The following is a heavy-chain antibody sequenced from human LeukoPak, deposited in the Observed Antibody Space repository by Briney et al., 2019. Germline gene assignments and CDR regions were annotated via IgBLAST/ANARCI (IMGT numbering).Heavy chain of an antibody. V-gene: IGHV1-2*02. J-gene: IGHJ4*02. CDR3: ANGKDYCRY. Sequence: ASVKVSCKACGYTFTAYYIHWVRQAPGQGLEWMGWINPRSGATNYAQKFQGRVTMTRDMSISTAYIELSRLRSDDTAVYYCANGKDYCRYWGQGTLVTVSS. D-gene: IGHD2/OR15-2a*01. CDR1: GYTFTAYY. CDR2: INPRSGAT.